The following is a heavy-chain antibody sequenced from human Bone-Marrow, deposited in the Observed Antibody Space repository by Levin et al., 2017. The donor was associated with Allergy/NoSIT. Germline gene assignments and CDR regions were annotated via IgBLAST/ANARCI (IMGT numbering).Heavy chain of an antibody. D-gene: IGHD3-16*02. J-gene: IGHJ4*02. CDR2: IRSKAYGGTT. V-gene: IGHV3-49*03. CDR3: TRDSKAMITFGGVIVIPVGGWVSPFDY. Sequence: GESLKISCTASGFTFGDYAMSWFRQAPGKGLEWVGFIRSKAYGGTTEYAASVKGRFTISRDDSKSIAYLQMNSLKTEDTAVYYCTRDSKAMITFGGVIVIPVGGWVSPFDYWGQGTLVTVSS. CDR1: GFTFGDYA.